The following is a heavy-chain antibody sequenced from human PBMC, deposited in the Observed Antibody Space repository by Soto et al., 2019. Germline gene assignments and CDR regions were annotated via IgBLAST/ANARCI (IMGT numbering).Heavy chain of an antibody. CDR1: GYTFTSYY. CDR3: ARETGLGYSSSWYFDY. D-gene: IGHD6-13*01. J-gene: IGHJ4*02. Sequence: QVQLVQSGAEVKKPGASVKVSCKASGYTFTSYYKHWVRQAPGQGLEWMGIINPSGGSTSYAQKFQGRVTMTRDTSTSTVYMELSSLRSEDTAVYYCARETGLGYSSSWYFDYWGQGTLVTVSS. CDR2: INPSGGST. V-gene: IGHV1-46*01.